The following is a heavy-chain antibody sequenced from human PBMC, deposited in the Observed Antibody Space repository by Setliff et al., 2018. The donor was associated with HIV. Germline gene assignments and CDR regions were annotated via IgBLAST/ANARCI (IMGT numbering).Heavy chain of an antibody. J-gene: IGHJ5*02. Sequence: SETLSLTCAVYGGSFSGYYWSWIRQPPGKGLEWIGSVYNSGITFKNPSLKSRVTISVDRSGNQFSLRLTSVTAADTAVYYCATCRHRPSNWFDPWGQGTVVTVSS. CDR3: ATCRHRPSNWFDP. CDR1: GGSFSGYY. V-gene: IGHV4-34*01. CDR2: VYNSGIT.